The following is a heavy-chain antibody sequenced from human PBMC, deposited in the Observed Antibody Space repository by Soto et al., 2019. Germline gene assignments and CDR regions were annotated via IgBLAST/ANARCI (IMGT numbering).Heavy chain of an antibody. D-gene: IGHD3-3*01. V-gene: IGHV3-11*01. CDR3: ASDLRPYDFWSPDYYYMGD. CDR1: GFTFSDYY. J-gene: IGHJ6*03. CDR2: ISSSGSTI. Sequence: QVQLVESGGGLVKPGWSLRLSCAASGFTFSDYYMSWIRQAPGKGREWVSYISSSGSTIYYADSVKGRFTISRDNAKHQRYLQMNSLRAEDTAVYYCASDLRPYDFWSPDYYYMGDWGKGTTVTLSS.